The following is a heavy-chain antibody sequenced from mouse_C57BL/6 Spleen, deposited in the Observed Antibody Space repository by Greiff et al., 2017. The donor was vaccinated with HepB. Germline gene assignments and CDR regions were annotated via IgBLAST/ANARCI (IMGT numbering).Heavy chain of an antibody. J-gene: IGHJ4*01. D-gene: IGHD2-4*01. CDR2: IYPGDGDT. Sequence: VQLQESGPELVKPGASVKISCKASGYAFSSSWMNWVKQRPGKGLEWIGRIYPGDGDTNYNGKFKGKATLTADKSSSTAYMQLSSLTSEDSAVYFCAFGGYDYDGGNAMDYWGQGTSVTVSS. V-gene: IGHV1-82*01. CDR1: GYAFSSSW. CDR3: AFGGYDYDGGNAMDY.